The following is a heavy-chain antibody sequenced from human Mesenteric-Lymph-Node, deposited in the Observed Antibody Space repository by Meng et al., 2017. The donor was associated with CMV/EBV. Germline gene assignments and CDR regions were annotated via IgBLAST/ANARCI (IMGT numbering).Heavy chain of an antibody. J-gene: IGHJ5*02. CDR3: AREGWNWFDP. CDR1: GYTFTNYY. D-gene: IGHD2-15*01. CDR2: IIPSGGST. Sequence: ASVKVTCKASGYTFTNYYLHWVRQAPGQGLEWMGIIIPSGGSTSYAQKFQGRVTMTRDTSTSTVYMELSSLRSEDPAVYYCAREGWNWFDPWGQGTLVTVSS. V-gene: IGHV1-46*01.